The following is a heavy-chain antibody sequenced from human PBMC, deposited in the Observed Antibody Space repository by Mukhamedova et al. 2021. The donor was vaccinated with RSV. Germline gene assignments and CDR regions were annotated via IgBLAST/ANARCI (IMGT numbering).Heavy chain of an antibody. Sequence: GKGLEWMGGFDPDGGETIFAPSFQGRVTMTEDTSTDTAYMELTSPRSDDTAVYFCATLAHSGSYYIDPWGQGTLVTVSS. J-gene: IGHJ5*02. D-gene: IGHD1-26*01. V-gene: IGHV1-24*01. CDR3: ATLAHSGSYYIDP. CDR2: FDPDGGET.